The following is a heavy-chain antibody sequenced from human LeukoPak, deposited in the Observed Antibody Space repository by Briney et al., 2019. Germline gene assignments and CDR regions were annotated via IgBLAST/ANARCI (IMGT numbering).Heavy chain of an antibody. CDR1: GFTFSSYE. CDR3: AKSTRAVMAMMDV. Sequence: GGSLRLSCAASGFTFSSYEMNWVRQAPGKGLEWVSYISSSGSTIYYADSVKGRFTISRDNAKNSLFLQMNSLRAEDAAVYFCAKSTRAVMAMMDVWGKGTTVTVSS. D-gene: IGHD3-16*01. CDR2: ISSSGSTI. J-gene: IGHJ6*04. V-gene: IGHV3-48*03.